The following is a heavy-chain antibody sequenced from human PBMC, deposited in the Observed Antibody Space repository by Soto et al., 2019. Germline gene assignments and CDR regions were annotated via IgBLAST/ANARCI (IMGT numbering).Heavy chain of an antibody. D-gene: IGHD3-3*01. CDR2: IKSKTDGGTT. J-gene: IGHJ4*02. CDR1: GFTFSNAW. Sequence: GGSLRLSCAASGFTFSNAWMSWVRQAPGKGLEWVGRIKSKTDGGTTDYAAPVKGRFTISRDDSKNTLYLQMNSLKTEDTAVYYCTTVAYYDFWSGYGTPVDYWGQGTLVTVSS. CDR3: TTVAYYDFWSGYGTPVDY. V-gene: IGHV3-15*01.